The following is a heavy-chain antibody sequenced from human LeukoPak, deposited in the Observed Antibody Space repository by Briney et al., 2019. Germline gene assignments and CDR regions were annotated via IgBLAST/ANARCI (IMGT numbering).Heavy chain of an antibody. Sequence: GGSLRLSCAASGFTFSSYWMHWVRQAPGKGLVWVSRINSDGSSTSYADYVKGRFTISRDNAKNTLYLQMNSLRAEDTAVYYCARGPGYNPYYFDYWGQGTLVTVSS. CDR3: ARGPGYNPYYFDY. J-gene: IGHJ4*02. CDR2: INSDGSST. CDR1: GFTFSSYW. D-gene: IGHD5-24*01. V-gene: IGHV3-74*01.